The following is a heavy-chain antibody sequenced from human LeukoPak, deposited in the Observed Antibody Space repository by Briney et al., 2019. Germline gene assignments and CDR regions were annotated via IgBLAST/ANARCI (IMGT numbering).Heavy chain of an antibody. J-gene: IGHJ4*02. D-gene: IGHD6-25*01. V-gene: IGHV4-34*01. Sequence: SETLSLTCAVYGGSFSGYYWSWIRQPPGKGLEWIGEINHSGSTNYNPSLKSRVTISVDTCKNQFSLKLSSVTAADTAVYYCARGGPAAYWGQGTLVTVSS. CDR1: GGSFSGYY. CDR3: ARGGPAAY. CDR2: INHSGST.